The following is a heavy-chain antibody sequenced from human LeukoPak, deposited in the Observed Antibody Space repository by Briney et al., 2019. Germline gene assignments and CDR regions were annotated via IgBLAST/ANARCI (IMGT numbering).Heavy chain of an antibody. J-gene: IGHJ4*02. CDR3: AKDKEMATDTDY. Sequence: GGSLRLSCAASGFTVSSNYMSWVRQAPGKGLEWVSAISGSGGSTYYADSVKGRFTISRDNSKNTLYLQMNSLRAEDTAVYYCAKDKEMATDTDYWGQGTLVTVSS. CDR1: GFTVSSNY. CDR2: ISGSGGST. D-gene: IGHD5-24*01. V-gene: IGHV3-23*01.